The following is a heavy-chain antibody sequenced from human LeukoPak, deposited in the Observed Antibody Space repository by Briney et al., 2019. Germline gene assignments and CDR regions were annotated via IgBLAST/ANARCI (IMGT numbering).Heavy chain of an antibody. CDR2: IDPNSGGT. J-gene: IGHJ4*02. D-gene: IGHD6-19*01. CDR1: GYTFTGYY. V-gene: IGHV1-2*02. CDR3: ARDEAVAGILFDY. Sequence: GASVKVSCKASGYTFTGYYMHWVRQAPGQGLEWMGWIDPNSGGTNYAQKFQGRVTMTRDTSISTAYMELSRLRSDDTAVYYCARDEAVAGILFDYWGQGTLVTVSS.